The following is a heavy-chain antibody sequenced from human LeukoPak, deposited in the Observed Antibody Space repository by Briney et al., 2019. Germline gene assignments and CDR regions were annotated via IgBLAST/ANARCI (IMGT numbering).Heavy chain of an antibody. CDR3: ARTDVQVWL. J-gene: IGHJ4*02. CDR1: GGSINNYY. CDR2: IYFSGTT. Sequence: SETLSLTCTVSGGSINNYYWNWIRQPPGKGLEWIGYIYFSGTTNYNPSLKSRVTVSIDTSKKSFSLRLTSVTAADTAVYYCARTDVQVWLWGQGTLVTVSS. V-gene: IGHV4-59*01. D-gene: IGHD5-18*01.